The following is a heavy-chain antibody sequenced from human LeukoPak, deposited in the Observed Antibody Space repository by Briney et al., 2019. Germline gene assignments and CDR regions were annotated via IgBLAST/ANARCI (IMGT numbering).Heavy chain of an antibody. V-gene: IGHV3-20*04. Sequence: GGPLRLSCAASGFTFDDYGMSWVRQAPGKGLEWVSGMNWNGVSTGYADSVKGRFTISRDNAKNSLYLQMNSLRADDTALYYCARDRGWFGATDYWGQGTLVTVSS. CDR1: GFTFDDYG. J-gene: IGHJ4*02. CDR2: MNWNGVST. CDR3: ARDRGWFGATDY. D-gene: IGHD3-10*01.